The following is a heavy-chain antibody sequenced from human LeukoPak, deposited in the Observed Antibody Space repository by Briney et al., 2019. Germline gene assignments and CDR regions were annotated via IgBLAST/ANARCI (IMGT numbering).Heavy chain of an antibody. J-gene: IGHJ3*02. Sequence: SETLSLTCTVSGGSISSYFWSWIRQPPGKGLEWIGYIYYSGSTNYNPSFKSRVTILVDTSKNQLSLKMSSVTAADTAVYYCARRYDFRRGLAFDIWGQGTMVTVSS. CDR2: IYYSGST. CDR3: ARRYDFRRGLAFDI. CDR1: GGSISSYF. D-gene: IGHD3-3*01. V-gene: IGHV4-59*08.